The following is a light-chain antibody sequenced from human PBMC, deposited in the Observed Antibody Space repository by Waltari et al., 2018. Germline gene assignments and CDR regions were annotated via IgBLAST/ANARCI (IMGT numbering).Light chain of an antibody. CDR1: QSISNY. CDR2: AAS. J-gene: IGKJ1*01. Sequence: DIQMTQSPSSLSASVGDRVTITCRASQSISNYLNWYQQKPGKAPKLLIYAASSLQSGVPSRFSGSGSGTDFTLTISSLHPEDFATYYCQQSYSTPRTFGQGTKVEI. CDR3: QQSYSTPRT. V-gene: IGKV1-39*01.